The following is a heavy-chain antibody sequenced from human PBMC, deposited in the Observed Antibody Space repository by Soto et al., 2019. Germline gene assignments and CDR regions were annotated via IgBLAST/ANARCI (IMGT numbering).Heavy chain of an antibody. Sequence: GVSLRLSCAASVFTFNSYGLNGVRQAPGKGLEWVASISSGSVYIDFADSVKGRFTISRDDVTNSVSLQMDSLRVEDTGIYYCARYDAFKAFDLWGQGTMVTVSS. J-gene: IGHJ3*01. CDR1: VFTFNSYG. CDR2: ISSGSVYI. D-gene: IGHD1-1*01. V-gene: IGHV3-21*01. CDR3: ARYDAFKAFDL.